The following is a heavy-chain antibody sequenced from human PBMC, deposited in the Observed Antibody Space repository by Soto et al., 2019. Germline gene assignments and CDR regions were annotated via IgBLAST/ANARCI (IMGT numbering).Heavy chain of an antibody. Sequence: GGSLRLSCAASGFTFDDYTMHWVRQAPGKGLERVSLISWDGGSTYYADSVKGRFTISRDNSKNSLYLQMNSLRTEDTALYYCAKDSYSSSSGFDYWGPGTLVTVSS. CDR2: ISWDGGST. J-gene: IGHJ4*02. CDR3: AKDSYSSSSGFDY. V-gene: IGHV3-43*01. D-gene: IGHD6-6*01. CDR1: GFTFDDYT.